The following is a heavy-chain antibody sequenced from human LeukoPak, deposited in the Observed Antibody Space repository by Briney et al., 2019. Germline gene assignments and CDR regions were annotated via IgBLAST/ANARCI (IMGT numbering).Heavy chain of an antibody. CDR1: GYTFTRFG. Sequence: GASVKVSCKPSGYTFTRFGISWVRPAPGQGGEGMGWICVYNGDTNYAQKFQGRVTMTTYTSTSTAYMDLRSLRSDDTAVYYCTRDHCRGANCPSFDYWGQGTPVTAPS. D-gene: IGHD2-15*01. V-gene: IGHV1-18*04. CDR3: TRDHCRGANCPSFDY. CDR2: ICVYNGDT. J-gene: IGHJ4*02.